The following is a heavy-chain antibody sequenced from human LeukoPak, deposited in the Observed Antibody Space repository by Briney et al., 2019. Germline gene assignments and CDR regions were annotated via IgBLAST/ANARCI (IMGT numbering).Heavy chain of an antibody. CDR3: ARGGVVPAAVQNWFDP. V-gene: IGHV1-18*01. D-gene: IGHD2-2*02. CDR1: GYSFTNFG. CDR2: ISAYNGNT. Sequence: ASVKVSCKASGYSFTNFGVSWVRQAPGQGLEWMGWISAYNGNTYYAQKFQGRVTLTTDTSTTAAYMELRSLRSDDTAVYYCARGGVVPAAVQNWFDPWGQGTLSPSPQ. J-gene: IGHJ5*02.